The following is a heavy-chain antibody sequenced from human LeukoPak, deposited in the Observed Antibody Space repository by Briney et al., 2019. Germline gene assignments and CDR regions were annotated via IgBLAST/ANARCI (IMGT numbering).Heavy chain of an antibody. V-gene: IGHV1-2*02. J-gene: IGHJ3*01. CDR1: GYSFTGYH. D-gene: IGHD3-3*01. Sequence: GASVKVSCKAFGYSFTGYHLLWVRQAPRQGLEWMGWVNPKTGGTNYARKFQGRVTMTRDTSINTVNMELSRLTSDDTAVYYCAREFSSKLEWLAYVTGDDAFDVWGQGTM. CDR2: VNPKTGGT. CDR3: AREFSSKLEWLAYVTGDDAFDV.